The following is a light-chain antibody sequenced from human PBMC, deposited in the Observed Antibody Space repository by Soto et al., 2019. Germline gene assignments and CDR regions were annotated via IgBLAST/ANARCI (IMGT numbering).Light chain of an antibody. CDR2: SVS. V-gene: IGKV3-15*01. J-gene: IGKJ1*01. CDR3: QQYNVWPQT. Sequence: EIVMTQSPATVSVSPGEIATLSCRASQNIRNNLAWYQQRPGQAPRLLIYSVSSRDTDIPARFSGGGSGTEFTLTINSLQTEDFGVYYCQQYNVWPQTFGQGTKVDIK. CDR1: QNIRNN.